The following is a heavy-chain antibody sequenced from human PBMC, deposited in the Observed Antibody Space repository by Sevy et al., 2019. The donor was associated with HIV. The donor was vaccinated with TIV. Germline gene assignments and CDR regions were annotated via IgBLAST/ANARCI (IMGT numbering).Heavy chain of an antibody. Sequence: GGSLRLSCAASGFTFSSYSMNWVRQAPGKGLEWVSYISSSSSTIYYAYSVKGRFTISRDNAKNSLYLQMNSLRDEDTAVYYCARLSFPAYSSGIRGSRYYYMDVWGKGTTVTVSS. CDR1: GFTFSSYS. CDR2: ISSSSSTI. CDR3: ARLSFPAYSSGIRGSRYYYMDV. D-gene: IGHD6-19*01. V-gene: IGHV3-48*02. J-gene: IGHJ6*03.